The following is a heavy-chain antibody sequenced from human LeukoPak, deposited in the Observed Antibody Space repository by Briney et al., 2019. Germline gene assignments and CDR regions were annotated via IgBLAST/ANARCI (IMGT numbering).Heavy chain of an antibody. CDR2: ISFDGTNE. CDR3: ARRGSGGSWLYYFDY. V-gene: IGHV3-30-3*01. J-gene: IGHJ4*02. CDR1: GFTFSTYA. Sequence: GGSLRLSCAAPGFTFSTYAMHWVRQAPGKGLEWVAVISFDGTNEYYADSVEGRFTISKDNSRNTVYLQMNSLRPEDTAVYYCARRGSGGSWLYYFDYWGQGTLVTVSS. D-gene: IGHD2-15*01.